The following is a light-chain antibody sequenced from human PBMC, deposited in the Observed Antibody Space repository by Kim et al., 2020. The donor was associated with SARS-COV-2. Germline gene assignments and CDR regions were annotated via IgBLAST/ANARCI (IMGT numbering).Light chain of an antibody. CDR1: SLRSYY. CDR3: NSRDSSHTHLV. CDR2: GKN. J-gene: IGLJ3*02. Sequence: SSELTQDPAVSVALGQTVRITCQGDSLRSYYASWXQQKPGQAPVLVIYGKNNRPSGIPDRFSGSSSGNTASLTITGAQAEDEADYYFNSRDSSHTHLVFG. V-gene: IGLV3-19*01.